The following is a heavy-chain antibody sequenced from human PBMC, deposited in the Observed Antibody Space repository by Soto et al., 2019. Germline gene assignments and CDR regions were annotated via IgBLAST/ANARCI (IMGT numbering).Heavy chain of an antibody. CDR1: GDSVSSDITS. Sequence: QGQLQQAGPGLVKPSQTLSLTCAISGDSVSSDITSWNWIRQSPSRGLEWLGRTYYRSKWFHDYAASVKSRITINPDTSKNQFSLELNSMTPEDTAVYYCARVNALVVWGQGTVVTVSS. J-gene: IGHJ3*01. CDR2: TYYRSKWFH. V-gene: IGHV6-1*01. D-gene: IGHD2-21*01. CDR3: ARVNALVV.